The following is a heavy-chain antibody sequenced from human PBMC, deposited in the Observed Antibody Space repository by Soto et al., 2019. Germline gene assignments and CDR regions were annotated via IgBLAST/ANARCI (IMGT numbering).Heavy chain of an antibody. CDR2: INPNGGGT. Sequence: SVKVSCKASGYTFIGYYMHWVRQAPGQGLEWMGWINPNGGGTNFAQKFQGRVTMTGDTSISTAYMELSSLRSDDTAVYYCARDHKTDPYYQGMDVWGQGTTVTVSS. J-gene: IGHJ6*02. CDR1: GYTFIGYY. V-gene: IGHV1-2*02. CDR3: ARDHKTDPYYQGMDV.